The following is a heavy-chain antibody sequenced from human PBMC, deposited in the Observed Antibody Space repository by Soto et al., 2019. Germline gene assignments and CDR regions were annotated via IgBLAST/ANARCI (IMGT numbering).Heavy chain of an antibody. V-gene: IGHV3-48*02. Sequence: EVQLVESGGSLVQPGGSLRLSCAASGFTFSSCGMTWVRQAPGKGLEWISYIGSRSTTMYYADSVKGRFTISRDNAKKSLYLQMNSLRDEDTAVYYCARQNGGDSGFYYSGLDVWGQGTTVTVSS. CDR2: IGSRSTTM. J-gene: IGHJ6*02. D-gene: IGHD2-21*02. CDR3: ARQNGGDSGFYYSGLDV. CDR1: GFTFSSCG.